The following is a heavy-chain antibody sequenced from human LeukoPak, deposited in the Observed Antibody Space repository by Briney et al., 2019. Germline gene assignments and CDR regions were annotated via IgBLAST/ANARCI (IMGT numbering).Heavy chain of an antibody. J-gene: IGHJ5*02. V-gene: IGHV3-64D*06. Sequence: GGSLRLSCAASGFTFISSGMNWVRQAPGKGLEYVSAISSNGGSTYYADSVKGRFTISRDNSKNTLYLQMSSLRAEDTAVYYCVKDLRHCSGGSCSNWFDPWGQGTLVTVSS. D-gene: IGHD2-15*01. CDR3: VKDLRHCSGGSCSNWFDP. CDR2: ISSNGGST. CDR1: GFTFISSG.